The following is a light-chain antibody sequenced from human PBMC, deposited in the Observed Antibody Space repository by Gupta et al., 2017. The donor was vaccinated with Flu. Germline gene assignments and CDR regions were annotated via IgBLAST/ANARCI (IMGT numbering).Light chain of an antibody. J-gene: IGLJ1*01. CDR3: QAGDSITAFFV. Sequence: SYGRPQPPPAAESPGKTASITCSGDTLGDKYPSWYQQTPGQSPVLVIYDDNKRSSVIPERFSGSNCGNTATVTISGTHAMDAADYYCQAGDSITAFFVFGSGTKVTVL. CDR1: TLGDKY. CDR2: DDN. V-gene: IGLV3-1*01.